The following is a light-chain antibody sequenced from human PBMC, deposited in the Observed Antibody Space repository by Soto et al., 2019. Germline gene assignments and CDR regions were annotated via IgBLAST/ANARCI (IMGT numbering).Light chain of an antibody. Sequence: AMRMTESPSSFSASTGDRVTITCRASQGISSYLAWYQQKPGKAPKLLIYAASTLQSGVPSRFSGSGSGTDFTLTISCLQSEDFATYHCQQYYSYPVLTFGGGTKVEIK. CDR1: QGISSY. CDR3: QQYYSYPVLT. CDR2: AAS. V-gene: IGKV1-8*01. J-gene: IGKJ4*01.